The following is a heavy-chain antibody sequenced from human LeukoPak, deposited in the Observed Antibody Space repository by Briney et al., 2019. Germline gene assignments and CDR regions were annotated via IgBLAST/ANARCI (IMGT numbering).Heavy chain of an antibody. V-gene: IGHV1-69*10. J-gene: IGHJ6*02. CDR1: GYTFTSYA. CDR2: IIPILGIA. Sequence: ASVRVSCKASGYTFTSYAISWVRQAPGQGLEWMGGIIPILGIANYAQKFQGRVTITADKSTSTAYMELSSLRSEDTAVYYCARASGYDYYYYGMDVWGQGTTVTVSS. CDR3: ARASGYDYYYYGMDV. D-gene: IGHD5-12*01.